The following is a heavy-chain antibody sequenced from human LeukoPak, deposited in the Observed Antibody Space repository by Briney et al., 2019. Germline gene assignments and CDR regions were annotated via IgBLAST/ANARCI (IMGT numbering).Heavy chain of an antibody. J-gene: IGHJ4*02. Sequence: RGSLRLSCVASGITVSSKYMTWVRQAPGKGLEWVSTLYGGGSTSYTDSVKGRFTISGDKVKNTVYLQMNSLREEDTAAYYCFVYAWWGQGTLVTVSS. CDR2: LYGGGST. V-gene: IGHV3-66*01. CDR3: FVYAW. CDR1: GITVSSKY. D-gene: IGHD5/OR15-5a*01.